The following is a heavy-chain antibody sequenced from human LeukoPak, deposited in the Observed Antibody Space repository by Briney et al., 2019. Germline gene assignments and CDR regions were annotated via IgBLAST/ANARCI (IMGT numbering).Heavy chain of an antibody. D-gene: IGHD3-22*01. CDR3: ARNLYDSSGYYDY. V-gene: IGHV1-2*02. Sequence: ASVKVSCKASGYTFTDYYIHWVRQAPGQGLEWMGWINPNSGGTNYAQKFQGRVTVTRDTSTSTVYMELSSLRSEDTAVYYCARNLYDSSGYYDYWGQGTLVTVSS. CDR2: INPNSGGT. CDR1: GYTFTDYY. J-gene: IGHJ4*02.